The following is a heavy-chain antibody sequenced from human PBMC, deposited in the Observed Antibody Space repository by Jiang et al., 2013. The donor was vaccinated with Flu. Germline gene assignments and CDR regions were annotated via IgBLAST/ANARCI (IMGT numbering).Heavy chain of an antibody. CDR2: ISYDGSNK. D-gene: IGHD3-22*01. Sequence: VQLLESGGGVVQPGRSLRLSCAASGFTFSSYAIHWVRQAPGKGLEWVAVISYDGSNKYYADSVKGRFTISRDNSKNTLYLQMNSLRAEDSAVYYCARDRGSTVGSSIYYPDYWGQGTLVTVSS. CDR1: GFTFSSYA. V-gene: IGHV3-30*01. CDR3: ARDRGSTVGSSIYYPDY. J-gene: IGHJ4*02.